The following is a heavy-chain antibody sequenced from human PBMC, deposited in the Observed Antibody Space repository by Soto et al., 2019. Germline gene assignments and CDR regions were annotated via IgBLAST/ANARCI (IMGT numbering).Heavy chain of an antibody. D-gene: IGHD6-6*01. CDR1: GGSIRSTSW. V-gene: IGHV4-4*02. CDR3: LSTPLVGMDV. CDR2: VYHNGTS. J-gene: IGHJ6*02. Sequence: SETLSLTCVVSGGSIRSTSWWALVRQTPGKGLEWIGEVYHNGTSNYNPSLKGRATISVDRSKDQVSLRLNSVIDADAAVYYWLSTPLVGMDVWGQGTTVTVSS.